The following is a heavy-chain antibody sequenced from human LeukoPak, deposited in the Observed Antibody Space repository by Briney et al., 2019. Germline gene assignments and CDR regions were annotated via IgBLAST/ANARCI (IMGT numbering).Heavy chain of an antibody. V-gene: IGHV3-21*01. CDR2: ISSNSNYI. J-gene: IGHJ4*02. CDR3: ARSRQQLVRGEFDY. D-gene: IGHD6-13*01. CDR1: GFTFSSYS. Sequence: GGSLRLSCAASGFTFSSYSMNWVRQAPGKGLEWVSSISSNSNYIYYADSVKGRFTISRDNAKNSLYLQMNSLRAEDTAVYYCARSRQQLVRGEFDYWGQGTLVTVSP.